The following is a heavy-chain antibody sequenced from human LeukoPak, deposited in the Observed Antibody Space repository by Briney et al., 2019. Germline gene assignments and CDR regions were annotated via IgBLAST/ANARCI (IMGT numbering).Heavy chain of an antibody. J-gene: IGHJ6*02. CDR2: INPNCGGT. CDR3: ARDGVECCSTSCYEDYYYGMDV. V-gene: IGHV1-2*02. CDR1: GYTFTGYY. Sequence: ASVKVSCKASGYTFTGYYMHWVRQAPGQGLEWMGWINPNCGGTNYAQKFQGRVTMTRDTSISTAYMELSRLRSDDTAVYYCARDGVECCSTSCYEDYYYGMDVWGQGTTVTVSS. D-gene: IGHD2-2*01.